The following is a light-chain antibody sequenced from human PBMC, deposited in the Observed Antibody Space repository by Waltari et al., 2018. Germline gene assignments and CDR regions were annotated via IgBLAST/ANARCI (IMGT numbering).Light chain of an antibody. J-gene: IGKJ1*01. CDR2: GAS. Sequence: SCRASQSVSKYLAWNQQKPGQAPRLLICGASSRATGIPDRFSGSGSGTDLSLTISRVEPEDFAVYYCQQYVSLPATFGQGTKVEIE. V-gene: IGKV3-20*01. CDR3: QQYVSLPAT. CDR1: QSVSKY.